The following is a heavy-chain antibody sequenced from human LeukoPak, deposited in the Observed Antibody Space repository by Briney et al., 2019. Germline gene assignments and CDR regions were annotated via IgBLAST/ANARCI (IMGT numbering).Heavy chain of an antibody. D-gene: IGHD5/OR15-5a*01. CDR3: ARGRVSWSIWHGTYYYYFYRDV. CDR2: IYTSGST. Sequence: PSETLSLTCTVSGGSISSYYWSWIRQPAGKGLEWIGRIYTSGSTHYNPSLKSRVTMSVDPSKNLFSLELSSLTAAAPAVFCWARGRVSWSIWHGTYYYYFYRDVWGKGTTVTVSS. V-gene: IGHV4-4*07. J-gene: IGHJ6*03. CDR1: GGSISSYY.